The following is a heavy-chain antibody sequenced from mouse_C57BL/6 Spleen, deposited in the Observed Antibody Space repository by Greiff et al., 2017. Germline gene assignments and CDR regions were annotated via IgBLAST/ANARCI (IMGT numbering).Heavy chain of an antibody. CDR2: ISSGGSYT. D-gene: IGHD1-1*01. CDR1: GFTFSSYG. J-gene: IGHJ1*03. Sequence: EVMLVESGGDLVKPGGSLKLSCAASGFTFSSYGMSWVRQTPDKRLEWVATISSGGSYTYYPDSVKGRFTISRDNATNTLYLQMSSLKSEDTALYFCARLGSVYSYFEVCGTGTTVTLSS. CDR3: ARLGSVYSYFEV. V-gene: IGHV5-6*01.